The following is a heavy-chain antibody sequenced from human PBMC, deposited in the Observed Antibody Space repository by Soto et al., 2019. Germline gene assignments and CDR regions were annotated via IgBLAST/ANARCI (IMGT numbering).Heavy chain of an antibody. D-gene: IGHD6-19*01. V-gene: IGHV6-1*01. CDR2: TYYRSKWYS. CDR3: ARGSYYSGWV. J-gene: IGHJ4*02. Sequence: SQTLSLTCAISGDSASSTSTAWSWIRQSPSRGLEWLGRTYYRSKWYSDYAVSVKSRITINPDTSKNQFSLQLKSVTPEDTAVYYCARGSYYSGWVWGQGTLVTVSS. CDR1: GDSASSTSTA.